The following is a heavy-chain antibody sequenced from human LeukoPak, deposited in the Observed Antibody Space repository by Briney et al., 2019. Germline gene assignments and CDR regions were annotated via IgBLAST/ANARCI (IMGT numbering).Heavy chain of an antibody. V-gene: IGHV1-69*13. CDR1: GGTFSSYA. D-gene: IGHD2/OR15-2a*01. CDR3: ARVLSLYYYYYMDV. J-gene: IGHJ6*03. Sequence: SVKVSCKASGGTFSSYAISLVRQAPGQGLEWMGGIIPIFGTANYAQKFQGRVTITADESTSTAYMELSSLRSEDTAVYYCARVLSLYYYYYMDVWGKGTTVTVSS. CDR2: IIPIFGTA.